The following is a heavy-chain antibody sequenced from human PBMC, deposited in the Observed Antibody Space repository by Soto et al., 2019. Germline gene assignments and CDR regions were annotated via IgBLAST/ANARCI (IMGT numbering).Heavy chain of an antibody. CDR3: ARVHYDYVWGSYRREEYYFDY. CDR1: GYTFTSYA. D-gene: IGHD3-16*02. Sequence: QVQLVQSGAEVKKPGASVKVSCKASGYTFTSYAMHWVRQAPGQRLEWMGWINAGNGNTKYSQKFQGRVTITRDTSASTAYMELSSLRSEDTAVYYCARVHYDYVWGSYRREEYYFDYWGQGTLVTVSS. J-gene: IGHJ4*02. CDR2: INAGNGNT. V-gene: IGHV1-3*01.